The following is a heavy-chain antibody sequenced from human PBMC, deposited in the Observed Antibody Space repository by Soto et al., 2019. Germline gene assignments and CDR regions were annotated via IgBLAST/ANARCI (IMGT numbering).Heavy chain of an antibody. CDR1: GFTFSSYW. CDR3: ARDTSGGWFDY. V-gene: IGHV3-7*01. J-gene: IGHJ4*02. Sequence: PGGSLRLSCAASGFTFSSYWMSWVRQAPGKGLGWVANIKQDGSEKYYVDSVKGRFTISRDNAKNSLYLQMNSLRAEDTAVYYCARDTSGGWFDYWGQGTLVTVSS. D-gene: IGHD3-16*01. CDR2: IKQDGSEK.